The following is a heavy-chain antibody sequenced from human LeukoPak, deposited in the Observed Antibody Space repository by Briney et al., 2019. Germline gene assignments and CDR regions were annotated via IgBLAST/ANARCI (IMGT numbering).Heavy chain of an antibody. V-gene: IGHV3-21*01. CDR3: ARGGRRDLGYCSSTSCYAQYYFDY. CDR1: GFTFSSYS. CDR2: ISSGSSYI. J-gene: IGHJ4*02. D-gene: IGHD2-2*01. Sequence: GGSLRLSCAASGFTFSSYSMNWVRQAPGNVLEWVSSISSGSSYIYYADSVKGGVTISRDNAKISLYLQMISRRAEDTAVYYGARGGRRDLGYCSSTSCYAQYYFDYLGQGTLVTVSS.